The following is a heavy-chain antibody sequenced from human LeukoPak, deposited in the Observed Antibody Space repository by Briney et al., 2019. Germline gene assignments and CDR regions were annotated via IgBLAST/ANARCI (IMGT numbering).Heavy chain of an antibody. CDR2: IYYSGST. CDR3: ARARVTTFVWFDP. V-gene: IGHV4-59*08. J-gene: IGHJ5*02. D-gene: IGHD2/OR15-2a*01. CDR1: GGSISSYY. Sequence: SQTLSLTCTVSGGSISSYYWSWIRQPPGKGLEWIGYIYYSGSTNYNPSLKSRVTISVDTSKNQFSLKLSSVAAADTAVYYCARARVTTFVWFDPWGQGTLVTVSS.